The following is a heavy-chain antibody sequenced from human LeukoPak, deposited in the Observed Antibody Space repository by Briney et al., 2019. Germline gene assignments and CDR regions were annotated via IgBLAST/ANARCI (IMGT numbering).Heavy chain of an antibody. Sequence: ASVKVSCKASGYTFTGYYMHWVRQAPGQGLEWMGWINPNNADTNYAQKFQGRVTMTRDTSISTAYMELSWLRSDDTAVYFCARDESGYDLGYYYGMDVWGQGTTVTVSS. CDR2: INPNNADT. CDR3: ARDESGYDLGYYYGMDV. CDR1: GYTFTGYY. D-gene: IGHD5-12*01. J-gene: IGHJ6*02. V-gene: IGHV1-2*02.